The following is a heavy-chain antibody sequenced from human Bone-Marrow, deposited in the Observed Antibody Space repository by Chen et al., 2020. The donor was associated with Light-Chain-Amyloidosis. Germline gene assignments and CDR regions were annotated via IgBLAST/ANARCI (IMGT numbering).Heavy chain of an antibody. V-gene: IGHV5-51*01. CDR2: IYPDDSDA. CDR1: GYTFPNCW. Sequence: EVQLEQSGPEVKKPGESLKIYCKGSGYTFPNCWIGWVRQMPGKGLEWMGVIYPDDSDARYSPSFEGQVTISADKSITTAYLQWRSLKASDTAMYYCARRRDGYNFDYWGQGTLVTVSS. D-gene: IGHD5-12*01. J-gene: IGHJ4*02. CDR3: ARRRDGYNFDY.